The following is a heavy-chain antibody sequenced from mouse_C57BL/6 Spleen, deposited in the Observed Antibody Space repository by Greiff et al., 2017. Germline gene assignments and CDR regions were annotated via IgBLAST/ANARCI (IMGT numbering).Heavy chain of an antibody. Sequence: VQLQQSGAELVRPGASVKLSCKASGYTFTDYYINWVKQRPGQGLEWIARIYPGSGNTYYNEKFKGKATLTAEKSSSTAYMQLSSLTSEDSAVYFCARSGDSKSWFAYWGQGTLVTVSA. D-gene: IGHD3-1*01. CDR1: GYTFTDYY. J-gene: IGHJ3*01. V-gene: IGHV1-76*01. CDR2: IYPGSGNT. CDR3: ARSGDSKSWFAY.